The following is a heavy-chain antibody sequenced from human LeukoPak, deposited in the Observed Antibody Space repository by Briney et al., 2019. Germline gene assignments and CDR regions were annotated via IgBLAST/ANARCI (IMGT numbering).Heavy chain of an antibody. CDR1: GFTFSSYG. CDR2: IWYDGSNK. CDR3: ARVPYDYYYYYGMDV. D-gene: IGHD3-16*01. V-gene: IGHV3-33*01. Sequence: PGRSLRLSCAASGFTFSSYGMHWVRQAPGKGLEWVAVIWYDGSNKYYADSVKGRFTISRDNSKNTLYLQMNSLRAEDTAVYYCARVPYDYYYYYGMDVWGQGTTVTVSS. J-gene: IGHJ6*02.